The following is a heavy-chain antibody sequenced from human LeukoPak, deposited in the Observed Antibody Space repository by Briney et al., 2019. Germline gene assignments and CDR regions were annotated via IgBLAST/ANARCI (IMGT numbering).Heavy chain of an antibody. CDR2: ISSSSSYI. J-gene: IGHJ6*02. CDR1: GFTFSSYS. Sequence: GGSLRLSCAASGFTFSSYSMNWVRQAPGKGLEWVSSISSSSSYIYYADSVKGRFTISRDNAKNSLYLQMNSLGAEDTAVYYCARDRGYSYGAEGMDVWGQGTTVTVSS. D-gene: IGHD5-18*01. V-gene: IGHV3-21*01. CDR3: ARDRGYSYGAEGMDV.